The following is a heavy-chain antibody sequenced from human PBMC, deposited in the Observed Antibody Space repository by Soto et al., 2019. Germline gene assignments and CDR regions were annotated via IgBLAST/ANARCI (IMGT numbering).Heavy chain of an antibody. Sequence: EVQVVESGGGLVKPGGSLRLSCAASGLTFSTYSMNWVRRAPGKGLEWVSSISPDGHYIYYADSVRGRFTTSRDNAWNSLYLQMNSLRADDTAVYDCAGSNGITWSPFDSWGQGTLVTVSS. V-gene: IGHV3-21*01. J-gene: IGHJ4*02. CDR3: AGSNGITWSPFDS. CDR2: ISPDGHYI. D-gene: IGHD6-13*01. CDR1: GLTFSTYS.